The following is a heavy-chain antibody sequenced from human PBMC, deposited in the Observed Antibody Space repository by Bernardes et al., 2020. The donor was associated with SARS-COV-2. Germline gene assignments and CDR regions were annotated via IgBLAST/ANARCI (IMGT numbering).Heavy chain of an antibody. CDR1: GGSIGGYN. CDR2: TNTSGGP. Sequence: SETLSLTCTVSGGSIGGYNWPWIRHPPGKGREWIGKTNTSGGPTSNPSLKSRVTISVDSSRNKFPLNLSLVPPADRAVYYCARDLSHLVRRGFDLWGRGTLVTVSS. D-gene: IGHD3-10*01. V-gene: IGHV4-59*13. CDR3: ARDLSHLVRRGFDL. J-gene: IGHJ2*01.